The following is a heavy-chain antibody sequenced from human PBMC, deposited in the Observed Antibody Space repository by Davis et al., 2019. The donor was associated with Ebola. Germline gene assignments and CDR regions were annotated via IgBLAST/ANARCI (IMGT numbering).Heavy chain of an antibody. V-gene: IGHV3-23*01. CDR2: ISGSGGST. Sequence: GESLKISCAASGFTFSSYAMSWVRQAPGKGLEWVSGISGSGGSTYYADSVKGRFTISRDNSKNTLYLQMNSLRAEDTAVYYCAKESRHCSSTSCYTDYWGQGTLVTVSS. CDR1: GFTFSSYA. D-gene: IGHD2-2*02. CDR3: AKESRHCSSTSCYTDY. J-gene: IGHJ4*02.